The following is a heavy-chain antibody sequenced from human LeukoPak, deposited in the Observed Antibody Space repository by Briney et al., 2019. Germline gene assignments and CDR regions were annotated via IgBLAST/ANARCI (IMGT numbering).Heavy chain of an antibody. D-gene: IGHD1-26*01. V-gene: IGHV4-39*01. CDR3: ARGPRGSYLDWFDP. CDR1: GGSISSSSYY. CDR2: IYYSGST. Sequence: SESLSLTCTVSGGSISSSSYYWGWIRQPPGKGLEWIGRIYYSGSTYYNPSLKSRVTISVDTSKNQFSLKLSSVTAADTAVYYCARGPRGSYLDWFDPWGQGTLVTVSS. J-gene: IGHJ5*02.